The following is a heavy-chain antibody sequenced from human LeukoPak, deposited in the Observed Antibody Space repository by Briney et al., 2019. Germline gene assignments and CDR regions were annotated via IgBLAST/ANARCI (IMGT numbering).Heavy chain of an antibody. J-gene: IGHJ4*02. D-gene: IGHD5-18*01. CDR1: GGTFSSYA. V-gene: IGHV1-69*13. CDR3: ARDQGYSYGSRSFDY. CDR2: IIPIFGTA. Sequence: ASVKVSCKASGGTFSSYAISWVRQAPGQGLEWMGGIIPIFGTANYAQKFQGRVTITADESTSTAYMELSSLRSEDTAVYYCARDQGYSYGSRSFDYWGQGTLVTDSS.